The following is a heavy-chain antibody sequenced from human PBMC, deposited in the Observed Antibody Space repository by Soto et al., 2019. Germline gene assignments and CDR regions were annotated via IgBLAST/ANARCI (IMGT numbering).Heavy chain of an antibody. CDR1: GGMFYSSA. D-gene: IGHD2-8*01. V-gene: IGHV1-69*06. CDR3: TRGVLA. Sequence: GASVKVSCKASGGMFYSSAINWVRQAPGQGLEWMGGIVPMNGSPKYAQEFQDRVSISVDTSNNQISLELSSVTAADTAVYYCTRGVLAWGPGTLVTVSS. J-gene: IGHJ5*02. CDR2: IVPMNGSP.